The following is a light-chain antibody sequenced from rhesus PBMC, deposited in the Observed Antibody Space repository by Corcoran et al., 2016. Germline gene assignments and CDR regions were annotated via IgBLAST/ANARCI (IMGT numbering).Light chain of an antibody. CDR3: LQHSNWPRT. Sequence: EIVMTQSPATLSLSPGERATLSCRASQSVSSSLAWYHQKPGQTPRLLIYGASSRATGIPDRFSGSGSGTDFTHPISSLEPEDVAFYYCLQHSNWPRTFGQGTKVEIK. V-gene: IGKV3-24*01. J-gene: IGKJ1*01. CDR1: QSVSSS. CDR2: GAS.